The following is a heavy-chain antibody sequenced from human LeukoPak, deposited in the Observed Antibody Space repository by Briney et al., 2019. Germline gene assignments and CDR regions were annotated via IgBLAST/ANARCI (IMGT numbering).Heavy chain of an antibody. J-gene: IGHJ3*02. Sequence: ASVKVSCKASGYTFTSYYMHWVRQAPGQGLEWVGIINPSGGSTSYAQKFQGRVTMTRDTSTSTVYMELSSLRSEDTAVYYCARALGVTLDAFDIWGQGTMVTVSS. CDR2: INPSGGST. V-gene: IGHV1-46*01. CDR1: GYTFTSYY. D-gene: IGHD3-10*01. CDR3: ARALGVTLDAFDI.